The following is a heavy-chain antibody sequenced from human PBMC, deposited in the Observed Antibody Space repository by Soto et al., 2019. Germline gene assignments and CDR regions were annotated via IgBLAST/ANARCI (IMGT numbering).Heavy chain of an antibody. Sequence: QVQLVQSGAEVKKPGASVKVSCKASGYNFIAYYMHWVRQAPGQGLEWMGWINPNSGGTRYAQKFQDCVTMTRDASLNTAYTELTNLKSDDTAVYYCARDLGNYASKRNAFDIWGQGTMVTVSS. J-gene: IGHJ3*02. CDR3: ARDLGNYASKRNAFDI. CDR1: GYNFIAYY. V-gene: IGHV1-2*04. D-gene: IGHD3-16*01. CDR2: INPNSGGT.